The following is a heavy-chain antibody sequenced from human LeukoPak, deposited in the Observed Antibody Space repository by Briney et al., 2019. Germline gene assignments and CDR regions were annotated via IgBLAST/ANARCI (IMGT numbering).Heavy chain of an antibody. CDR2: IYYSGST. CDR3: ARGYYYDGSGYYWPLDY. CDR1: GGSISSYY. D-gene: IGHD3-22*01. V-gene: IGHV4-59*01. J-gene: IGHJ4*02. Sequence: PSETLSLTCTVSGGSISSYYWSWIRQPPGKGLEWIGYIYYSGSTNYNPSLKSRVTISVDTSKNQFSLKLSSVTAADTAVYYCARGYYYDGSGYYWPLDYWGQGTLVTVSS.